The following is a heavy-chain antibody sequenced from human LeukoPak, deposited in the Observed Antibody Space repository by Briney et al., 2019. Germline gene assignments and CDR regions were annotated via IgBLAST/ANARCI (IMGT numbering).Heavy chain of an antibody. D-gene: IGHD4-23*01. CDR1: GGTFSSYA. J-gene: IGHJ1*01. Sequence: SVKVSCTASGGTFSSYAISWVRQAPGQGLEWMGRIIPILGIANYAQKFQGRVTITADKSTSTAYMELSSLRSEDTAVYYCARDKAVTTEVTQHFQHWGQGTLVTVSS. V-gene: IGHV1-69*04. CDR2: IIPILGIA. CDR3: ARDKAVTTEVTQHFQH.